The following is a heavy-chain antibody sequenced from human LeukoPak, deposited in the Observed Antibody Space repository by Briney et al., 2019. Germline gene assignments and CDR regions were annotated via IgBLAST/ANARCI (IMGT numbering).Heavy chain of an antibody. CDR2: IYTSGST. CDR3: ARTYVPPWYFDL. V-gene: IGHV4-61*02. Sequence: SQTLSLTCTVSGGSISSGSYYWSWIRRPAGKGLEWIGRIYTSGSTNYNPSLKSRVTISVDTSKNQFSLKLNSVTAADTAVYYCARTYVPPWYFDLWGRGTLVTVSS. D-gene: IGHD2-2*01. CDR1: GGSISSGSYY. J-gene: IGHJ2*01.